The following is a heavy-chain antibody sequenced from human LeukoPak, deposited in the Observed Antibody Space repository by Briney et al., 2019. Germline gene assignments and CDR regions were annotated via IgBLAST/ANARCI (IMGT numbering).Heavy chain of an antibody. V-gene: IGHV3-30*02. J-gene: IGHJ4*02. CDR1: GFTFSSYG. CDR3: AKDPGIAVALFSFDY. CDR2: IRYDGSNK. D-gene: IGHD6-19*01. Sequence: GGSLRLSCAASGFTFSSYGIHWVRQAPGKGLEWVAFIRYDGSNKYYADSVKGRFTISRDNSKNTLYLQMNSLRAEDTAVYYCAKDPGIAVALFSFDYWGQGTLVTVSS.